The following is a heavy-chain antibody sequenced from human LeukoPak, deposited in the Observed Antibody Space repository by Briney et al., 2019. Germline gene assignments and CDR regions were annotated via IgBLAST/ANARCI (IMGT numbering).Heavy chain of an antibody. V-gene: IGHV4-59*08. J-gene: IGHJ4*02. CDR1: GGSFSGYY. Sequence: SETLSLTCAVYGGSFSGYYWSWIRQPPGKGLEWIGYIYYSGSTNYNPSLKSRVTISVDTSKNQFSLKLSSVTAADTAVYYCARSGGYSYGPHDYWGQGTLVTVSS. CDR2: IYYSGST. CDR3: ARSGGYSYGPHDY. D-gene: IGHD5-18*01.